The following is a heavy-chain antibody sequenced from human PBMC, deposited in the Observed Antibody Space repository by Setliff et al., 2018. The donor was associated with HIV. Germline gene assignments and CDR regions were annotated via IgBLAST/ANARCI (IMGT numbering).Heavy chain of an antibody. CDR1: GGSFRNYA. V-gene: IGHV1-69*06. D-gene: IGHD6-19*01. CDR2: IIPLLGTP. CDR3: ARDRSGIAVAAPDAFDV. Sequence: SVKVSCKASGGSFRNYAINWVRQAPGQGLEWMGGIIPLLGTPNYAHKFLGRVTITADKYSSTVYMELSSLRSEDSAVFYYARDRSGIAVAAPDAFDVWGQGTMVTVSS. J-gene: IGHJ3*01.